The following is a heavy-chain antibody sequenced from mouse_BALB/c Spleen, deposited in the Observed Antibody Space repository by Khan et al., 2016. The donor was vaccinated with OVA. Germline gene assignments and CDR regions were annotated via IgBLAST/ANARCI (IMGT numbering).Heavy chain of an antibody. J-gene: IGHJ3*01. CDR1: GYSITSEFA. V-gene: IGHV3-2*02. CDR3: ARKDYYDYDPFPY. D-gene: IGHD2-4*01. CDR2: ISYSGNT. Sequence: EVQLQESGPGLVKPSQSLSLTCTVTGYSITSEFAWNWIRQFPGNKLEWMGYISYSGNTSYNPSLKSLISITRDTSRNQFFLQLNSVTTEDTATYYGARKDYYDYDPFPYWGQGTLVTVSA.